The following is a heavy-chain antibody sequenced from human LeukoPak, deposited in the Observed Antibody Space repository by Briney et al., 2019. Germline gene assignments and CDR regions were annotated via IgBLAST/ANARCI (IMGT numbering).Heavy chain of an antibody. V-gene: IGHV1-2*02. D-gene: IGHD3-16*01. J-gene: IGHJ3*01. CDR2: INPNSGDT. Sequence: ASVKVSCKTSDLHWVRQAPGQGLEWMGWINPNSGDTNYAQKFQGKISMTADTSTSTAYMGLRRLRSDDTAVYYCAKGFDAADYYWGQGGFDFWGQGTKVIVSS. CDR3: AKGFDAADYYWGQGGFDF. CDR1: D.